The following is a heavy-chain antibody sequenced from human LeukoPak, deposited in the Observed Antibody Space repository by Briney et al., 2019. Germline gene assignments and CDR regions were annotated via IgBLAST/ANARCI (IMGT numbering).Heavy chain of an antibody. V-gene: IGHV3-30*18. CDR3: AKDRSTTWAFDY. CDR2: ISYDGGRK. J-gene: IGHJ4*02. Sequence: GRSLRLSCAASGFTFSSSGMHWVRQAPGKGLAWVSFISYDGGRKYYADSVKGRFTISRDNSKDTLYLQMNSLTAGDTAVYYCAKDRSTTWAFDYWGPGTLVNV. D-gene: IGHD1-14*01. CDR1: GFTFSSSG.